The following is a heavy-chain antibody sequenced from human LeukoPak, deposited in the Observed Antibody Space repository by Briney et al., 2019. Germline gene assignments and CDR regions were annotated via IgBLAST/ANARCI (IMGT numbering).Heavy chain of an antibody. CDR1: GGSFSGYY. J-gene: IGHJ1*01. V-gene: IGHV4-34*01. D-gene: IGHD3-10*01. Sequence: SETLSLTCAVYGGSFSGYYWTWIRQLPGKGLEWIGEINHRGSTNYNPSLKSRVTISIDTSKNQFSLRLSSVTAADTAVYYCARGCNSGFPPSKHWGQGTLVTVSS. CDR3: ARGCNSGFPPSKH. CDR2: INHRGST.